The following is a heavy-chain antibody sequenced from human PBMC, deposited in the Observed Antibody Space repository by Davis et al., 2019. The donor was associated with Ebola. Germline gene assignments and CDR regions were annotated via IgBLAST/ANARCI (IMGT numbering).Heavy chain of an antibody. V-gene: IGHV3-7*03. Sequence: GESLKISCAASGFTFSSSWMSWVRQAPGKGLEWVANIKQDGSEKYYVDSVKGRFTISRDNAKNSLYLQMNSLRAEDTAVYYCARRGYSGYDPFDYWGQGTLVTVSS. CDR3: ARRGYSGYDPFDY. CDR2: IKQDGSEK. D-gene: IGHD5-12*01. CDR1: GFTFSSSW. J-gene: IGHJ4*02.